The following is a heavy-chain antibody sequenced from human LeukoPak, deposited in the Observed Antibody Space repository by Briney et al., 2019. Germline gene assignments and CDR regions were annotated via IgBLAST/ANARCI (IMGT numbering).Heavy chain of an antibody. J-gene: IGHJ4*02. CDR1: GFTFSSYA. D-gene: IGHD6-19*01. V-gene: IGHV3-23*01. CDR3: AHTVAGTIGDDY. CDR2: ISGSGGST. Sequence: GGALRLSCAASGFTFSSYAMSWVRQAPGKGLEWVSAISGSGGSTYYADSVKGRFTISRDNSKNTLYLQMNSLRAEDTAVYYCAHTVAGTIGDDYWGQGTLVTVSS.